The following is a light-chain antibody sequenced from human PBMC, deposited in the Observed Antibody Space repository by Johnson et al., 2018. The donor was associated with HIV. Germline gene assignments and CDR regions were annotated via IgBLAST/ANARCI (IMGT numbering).Light chain of an antibody. V-gene: IGLV1-51*02. CDR3: ATWDSSLSGGV. CDR1: SSNIGNNY. J-gene: IGLJ1*01. CDR2: ENN. Sequence: QPVLTQPPSVSAAPGQKVTISCSGSSSNIGNNYVSWYQQLPGTAPKLLIYENNKRPSGIPDRFSASKSGTSATLGITGLQTGDEADYYCATWDSSLSGGVLGTGTKVTVL.